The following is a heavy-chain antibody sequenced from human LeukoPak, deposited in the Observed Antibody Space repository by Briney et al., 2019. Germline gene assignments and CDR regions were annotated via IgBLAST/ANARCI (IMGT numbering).Heavy chain of an antibody. Sequence: GGSLRLSCAASGFTFSSYGMHWVRQAPGKGLEWVAFIRYDGSNKYYADSVKGRFTISRDNSKNTLYLQMNSLRAEDTAVYYCAKEAIRQQLVLHYWGQGTLVTVSS. CDR3: AKEAIRQQLVLHY. CDR2: IRYDGSNK. J-gene: IGHJ4*02. CDR1: GFTFSSYG. V-gene: IGHV3-30*02. D-gene: IGHD6-13*01.